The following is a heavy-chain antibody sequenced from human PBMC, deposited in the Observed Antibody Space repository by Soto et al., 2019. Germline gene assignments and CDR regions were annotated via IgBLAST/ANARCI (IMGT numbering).Heavy chain of an antibody. CDR2: IYYSGST. D-gene: IGHD3-16*01. J-gene: IGHJ4*02. CDR3: ARDVIGHDNYETIGYYFDH. V-gene: IGHV4-59*01. CDR1: GGSISSYY. Sequence: PSETLSLTCTVSGGSISSYYWSWIRQPPGKGLEWIGYIYYSGSTNYNPSLKSRVTMTSDTSTSSVYMELRGLTSEDTAVYYCARDVIGHDNYETIGYYFDHWGPGTLVTVSS.